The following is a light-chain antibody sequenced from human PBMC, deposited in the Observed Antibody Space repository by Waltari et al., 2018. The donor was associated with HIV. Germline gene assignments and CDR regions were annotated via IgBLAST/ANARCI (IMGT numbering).Light chain of an antibody. V-gene: IGLV2-23*02. CDR3: CSYAGSSTSVV. Sequence: QSALTQSASVSGSPGQSITISCTGTSRDGGSYNLVSWYQHHPGKAPQLMIYEVNKRPSGVSNRFAGSKSGNTASLTISGLQAEDEADYYCCSYAGSSTSVVFGGGTKLTVL. CDR2: EVN. J-gene: IGLJ2*01. CDR1: SRDGGSYNL.